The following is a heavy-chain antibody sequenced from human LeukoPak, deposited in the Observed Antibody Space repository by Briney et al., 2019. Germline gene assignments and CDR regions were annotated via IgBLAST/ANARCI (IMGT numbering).Heavy chain of an antibody. Sequence: GASVKVSCKASGYTFTGYYMHWVRQAPGQGLEWMGWINPNSGGTNYAQKFQGRVTMTRDTSISTAYMELSRLRSDDTAVYYCARGPLDTAMVWGIDYWGQGTLVTVSS. CDR2: INPNSGGT. CDR3: ARGPLDTAMVWGIDY. V-gene: IGHV1-2*02. J-gene: IGHJ4*02. D-gene: IGHD5-18*01. CDR1: GYTFTGYY.